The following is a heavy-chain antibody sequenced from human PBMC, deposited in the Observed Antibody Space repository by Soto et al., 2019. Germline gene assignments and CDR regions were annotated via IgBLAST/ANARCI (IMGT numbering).Heavy chain of an antibody. D-gene: IGHD1-26*01. CDR3: VKSGGEAELLILDY. CDR1: GYTFSNYG. Sequence: QVQLVQSGVELKKPGASVRVSCQASGYTFSNYGITWVRQAPGKGLEWVGWLSAYNANTKYAQKLQGRVTMTTDTSKNTVYMELRNLRSDDTAVYYCVKSGGEAELLILDYWGQGTRVTVSS. J-gene: IGHJ4*02. CDR2: LSAYNANT. V-gene: IGHV1-18*04.